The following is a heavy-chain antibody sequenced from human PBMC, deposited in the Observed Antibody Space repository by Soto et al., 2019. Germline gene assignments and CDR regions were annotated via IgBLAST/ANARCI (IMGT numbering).Heavy chain of an antibody. CDR2: INPYTGAS. D-gene: IGHD3-9*01. V-gene: IGHV1-2*02. CDR1: GYGFTDYY. CDR3: ARDARGTRGFDEMDI. J-gene: IGHJ6*02. Sequence: GASVKVSCKASGYGFTDYYIHWVRQAPGQGPEWMGWINPYTGASTSAEKFQGRVTMTRDTSFNLVYMEMSGLMSDDTAVYYCARDARGTRGFDEMDIWGQGTTVTVSS.